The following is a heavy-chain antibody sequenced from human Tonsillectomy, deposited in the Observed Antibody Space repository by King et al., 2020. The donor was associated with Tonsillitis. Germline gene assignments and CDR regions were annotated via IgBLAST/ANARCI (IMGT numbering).Heavy chain of an antibody. CDR2: ISSSSSDI. CDR3: ARGLSRWVAADFFEY. J-gene: IGHJ4*02. D-gene: IGHD6-13*01. V-gene: IGHV3-21*01. CDR1: GFSFSNYS. Sequence: VQLVESGGGLVKPGGSLRLSCAASGFSFSNYSMNWVRQAPGKGLEWVSSISSSSSDIYHADSVKGRFTISRDNAKNSLYLQMNSLRAEDTAVYYCARGLSRWVAADFFEYWGQGTLVTVSS.